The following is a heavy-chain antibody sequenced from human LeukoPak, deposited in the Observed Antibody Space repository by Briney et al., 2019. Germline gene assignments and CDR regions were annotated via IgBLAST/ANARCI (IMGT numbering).Heavy chain of an antibody. Sequence: GGSLRLSCAASGFTFSSYSMNWVRQAPGKGLEWVSSISSSSSYINYADSVKGRFTISRDNAKNSLYLQMNSLRAEDTAVYYCARDRDCSGGSCYYGMDVWGQGTTVTVSS. CDR3: ARDRDCSGGSCYYGMDV. D-gene: IGHD2-15*01. CDR2: ISSSSSYI. J-gene: IGHJ6*02. CDR1: GFTFSSYS. V-gene: IGHV3-21*01.